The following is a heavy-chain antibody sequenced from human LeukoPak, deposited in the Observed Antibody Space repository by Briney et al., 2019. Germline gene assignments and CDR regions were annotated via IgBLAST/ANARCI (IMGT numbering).Heavy chain of an antibody. J-gene: IGHJ6*03. D-gene: IGHD2-2*01. Sequence: SETLSLTCTVSGGSISSYYWSWIRQPPGKGLEWIGYIYYSGSTNYSPSLKSRVTISVDTSKNQFSLKLSSVTAADTAVYYCARRTSYCSSTSCRRDYYYYVDVWGKGTTVTVSS. CDR1: GGSISSYY. CDR3: ARRTSYCSSTSCRRDYYYYVDV. V-gene: IGHV4-59*01. CDR2: IYYSGST.